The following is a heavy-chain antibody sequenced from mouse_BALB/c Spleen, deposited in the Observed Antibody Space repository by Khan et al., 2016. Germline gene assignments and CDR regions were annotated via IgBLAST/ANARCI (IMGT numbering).Heavy chain of an antibody. CDR1: GYSITSDYA. Sequence: EVQLQESGPGLVKPSQSLSLTCTVTGYSITSDYAWNWIRQFPGNKLEWMGYISYSGSTSYNPSLNSRISITRATSKNQFFLQLNSVTTEDTATYYCARNGNRYERTWFAYWGQGTLVTVSA. CDR3: ARNGNRYERTWFAY. J-gene: IGHJ3*01. V-gene: IGHV3-2*02. D-gene: IGHD2-14*01. CDR2: ISYSGST.